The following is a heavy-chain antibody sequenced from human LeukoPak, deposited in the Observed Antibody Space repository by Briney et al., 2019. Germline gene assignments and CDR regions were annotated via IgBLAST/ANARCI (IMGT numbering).Heavy chain of an antibody. D-gene: IGHD3-22*01. CDR1: GFTFSSYG. V-gene: IGHV3-30*18. Sequence: GGSLRLSCAASGFTFSSYGMHWVRQAPGKGLEWVAVISYDGSNKYYADSVKGRFTISRDNSKNTLYLQMNSLRAEDTAVYYCAKRRGSGYSPDYWGQGTLVTVSS. CDR3: AKRRGSGYSPDY. J-gene: IGHJ4*02. CDR2: ISYDGSNK.